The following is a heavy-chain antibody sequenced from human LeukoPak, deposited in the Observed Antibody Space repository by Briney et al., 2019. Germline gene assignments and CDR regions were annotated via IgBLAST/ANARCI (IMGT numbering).Heavy chain of an antibody. V-gene: IGHV1-2*04. D-gene: IGHD3-22*01. J-gene: IGHJ4*02. Sequence: ASVKVSCKASGYTFTGYYMHWVRQAPGQGLEWMGWINPNSGGTNYAQKFQGWVTMTRDTSISTAYMELSRLRSDDTAVYYCARVGDYYDSSGNRPFDYWGQGTLVTVSS. CDR3: ARVGDYYDSSGNRPFDY. CDR1: GYTFTGYY. CDR2: INPNSGGT.